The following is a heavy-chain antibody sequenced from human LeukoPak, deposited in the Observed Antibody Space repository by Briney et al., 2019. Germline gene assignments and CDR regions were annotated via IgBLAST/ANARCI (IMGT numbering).Heavy chain of an antibody. J-gene: IGHJ4*02. CDR1: GKTLSDLS. Sequence: ASVKLSCTVSGKTLSDLSIHWLRQPPGKGLEWLGGSDPEDGERIYAQMFQRRVTMTEDTSIDAAYMELSSLRSEDTAMYYCVTGFTTMAVVYSDYWGQGTLVTVSP. CDR2: SDPEDGER. CDR3: VTGFTTMAVVYSDY. V-gene: IGHV1-24*01. D-gene: IGHD5-18*01.